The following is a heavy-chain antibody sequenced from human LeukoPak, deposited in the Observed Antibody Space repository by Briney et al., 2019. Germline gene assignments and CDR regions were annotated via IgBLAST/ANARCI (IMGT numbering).Heavy chain of an antibody. V-gene: IGHV4-34*01. CDR1: GGSFSGYY. D-gene: IGHD6-19*01. CDR2: INHSGST. Sequence: PSETLSFTCAVYGGSFSGYYWSWIRQPPGKGLEWIGEINHSGSTNYNPSLKSRVTISVDTSKNQFSLKLSSVTAADTAVYYCARSIAVAGTGDYWGQGTLVTVSS. J-gene: IGHJ4*02. CDR3: ARSIAVAGTGDY.